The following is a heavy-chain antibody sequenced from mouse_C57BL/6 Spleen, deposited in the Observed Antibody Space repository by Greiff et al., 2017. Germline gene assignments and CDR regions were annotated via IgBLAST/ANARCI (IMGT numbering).Heavy chain of an antibody. Sequence: VQLQQPGAELVKPGASVKMSCKASGYTFTSYWITWVKQRPGQGLEWIGDIYPGSGSTNYNEKFKSKATLTVDTSYSTAYMQLSSLTSEDSAVYYCARGEYYGSSPAWFAYWGQGTLVTVSA. J-gene: IGHJ3*01. V-gene: IGHV1-55*01. CDR3: ARGEYYGSSPAWFAY. CDR2: IYPGSGST. D-gene: IGHD1-1*01. CDR1: GYTFTSYW.